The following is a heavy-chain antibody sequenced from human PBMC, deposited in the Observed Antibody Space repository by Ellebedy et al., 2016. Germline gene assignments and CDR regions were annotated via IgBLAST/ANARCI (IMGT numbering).Heavy chain of an antibody. CDR3: ASPRLYGSSAFDI. V-gene: IGHV3-33*08. CDR1: GFTFSSYG. D-gene: IGHD6-6*01. Sequence: GESLKISCAASGFTFSSYGMHWVRQAPGKGLEWVAVIWYDGSNKYYADSVKGRFTISRDNSKNTLYLQMNSLRAEDTAVYYCASPRLYGSSAFDIWGQGTMVTVSS. J-gene: IGHJ3*02. CDR2: IWYDGSNK.